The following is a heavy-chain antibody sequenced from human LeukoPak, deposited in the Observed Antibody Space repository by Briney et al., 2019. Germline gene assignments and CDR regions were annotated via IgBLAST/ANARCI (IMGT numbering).Heavy chain of an antibody. CDR2: VSSSSSYI. J-gene: IGHJ2*01. D-gene: IGHD3-3*01. Sequence: GGSLRLSCAASGFTFSSYSMNWVRQAPGKGLEWVSSVSSSSSYIYYADSVKGRFTISRDNAKNSLYLQMNSLRAEDTAVYYCARATDFWSGTDWYFDLWGRGTLVTVSS. CDR3: ARATDFWSGTDWYFDL. CDR1: GFTFSSYS. V-gene: IGHV3-21*01.